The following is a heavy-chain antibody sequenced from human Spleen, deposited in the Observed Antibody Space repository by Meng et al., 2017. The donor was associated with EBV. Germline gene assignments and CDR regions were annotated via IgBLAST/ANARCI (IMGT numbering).Heavy chain of an antibody. CDR2: INTNTGNP. D-gene: IGHD3-22*01. CDR3: ARQGRSDYYDSSGSDY. J-gene: IGHJ4*02. V-gene: IGHV7-4-1*02. CDR1: GYTFTNYD. Sequence: QVELVHSGAELRRPGSWLKVSGKCSGYTFTNYDMNWVRQAPGQGLEWMGWINTNTGNPTYAQGFTGRFVFSLDTSVSTAYLQISSLKAEDTAVYYCARQGRSDYYDSSGSDYWGQGTLVTVSS.